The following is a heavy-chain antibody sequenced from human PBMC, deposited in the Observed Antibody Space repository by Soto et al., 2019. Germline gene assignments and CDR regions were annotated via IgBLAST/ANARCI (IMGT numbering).Heavy chain of an antibody. CDR3: ARGGRYRENYYFGMDV. CDR2: INSDGRST. J-gene: IGHJ6*02. Sequence: PGGSLRLSCAASGFTLSNFLMHWVRQSPGKGLEWVSRINSDGRSTSYVDSVKGRFTISRDNANNTLYLEMNSLRAEDTAVYFCARGGRYRENYYFGMDVWGQGTTVTVSS. V-gene: IGHV3-74*01. CDR1: GFTLSNFL. D-gene: IGHD1-26*01.